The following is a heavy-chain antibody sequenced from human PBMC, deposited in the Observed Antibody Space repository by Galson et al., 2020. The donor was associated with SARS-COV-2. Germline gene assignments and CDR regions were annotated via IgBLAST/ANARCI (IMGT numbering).Heavy chain of an antibody. J-gene: IGHJ4*02. D-gene: IGHD2-21*01. V-gene: IGHV1-18*01. Sequence: GESLKISCKASGYTFSSYGISWVRQAPGQGLEWMGWISTNNGNTNYVQNLQDRVTLTTDTSTSTAYMELRSLTSDDTAVYFCARDRLAYCPRSRLCYRSDYWGQGTLVTVSS. CDR2: ISTNNGNT. CDR3: ARDRLAYCPRSRLCYRSDY. CDR1: GYTFSSYG.